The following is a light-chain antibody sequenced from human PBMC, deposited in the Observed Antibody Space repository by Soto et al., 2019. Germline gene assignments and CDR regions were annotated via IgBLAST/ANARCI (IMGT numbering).Light chain of an antibody. V-gene: IGKV3-20*01. J-gene: IGKJ2*01. CDR1: RSVSSRY. Sequence: EIVLTQSPGTLSLSPGERATLSCRASRSVSSRYLAWYQQKAGQAPRLLISGASSRATGIPDRFSGSGSGTDFTLIITSLEPEDFAMYYCHQYGYSPNTFGQGTKVEI. CDR2: GAS. CDR3: HQYGYSPNT.